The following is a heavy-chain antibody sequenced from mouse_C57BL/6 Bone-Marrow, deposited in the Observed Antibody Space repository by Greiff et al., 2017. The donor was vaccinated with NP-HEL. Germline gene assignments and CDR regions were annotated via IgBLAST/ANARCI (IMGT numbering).Heavy chain of an antibody. CDR3: ASYYYAPFAY. CDR2: IDPANGNT. J-gene: IGHJ3*01. D-gene: IGHD1-1*01. CDR1: GFNIKNTS. Sequence: VQLQQSVAELVRPGASVKLSCTASGFNIKNTSMHWVKQRPEQGLEWIGRIDPANGNTKYAPKFQGKATITADTSSNTAYLQLSSLTSEDTAIYYCASYYYAPFAYWGQGTLVTVSA. V-gene: IGHV14-3*01.